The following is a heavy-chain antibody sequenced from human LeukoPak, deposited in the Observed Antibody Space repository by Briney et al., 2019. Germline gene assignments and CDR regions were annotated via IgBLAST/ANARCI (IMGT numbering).Heavy chain of an antibody. CDR1: GGTFSSYA. J-gene: IGHJ4*02. D-gene: IGHD3-9*01. CDR2: IIPIFGTA. Sequence: SVKVSCKASGGTFSSYAISWMRQAPGQGLEWMGGIIPIFGTANYAQKVQGRVTITADESTSTAYKELSSLRSEDTFVYYRARGLRELRYFDWLFNWGQGTLVTVSS. V-gene: IGHV1-69*13. CDR3: ARGLRELRYFDWLFN.